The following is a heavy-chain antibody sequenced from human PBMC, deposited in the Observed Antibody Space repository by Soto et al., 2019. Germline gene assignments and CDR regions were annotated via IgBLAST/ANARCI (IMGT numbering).Heavy chain of an antibody. D-gene: IGHD2-15*01. CDR2: IRNKAYRGTT. CDR3: TRGDMDLNDY. V-gene: IGHV3-49*04. Sequence: GGSLRLSCTASGFTFGDYAMSWVRQAPGKGLDGISFIRNKAYRGTTKYAASVRCEFTISREDSISIAYLQMNSLKTEDTAVYYCTRGDMDLNDYWGQGTLVTVSS. CDR1: GFTFGDYA. J-gene: IGHJ4*02.